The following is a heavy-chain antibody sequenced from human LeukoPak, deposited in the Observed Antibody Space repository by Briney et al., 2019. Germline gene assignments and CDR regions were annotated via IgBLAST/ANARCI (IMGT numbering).Heavy chain of an antibody. D-gene: IGHD3-22*01. Sequence: PSETLSLTCAVHGGSFSGYCWSWIRQPPGKGLEWIGEINHSGSTNYNPSLKSRVTISVDTSKNQFSLKLSSVTAADTAVYYCARGLMGYDSSGYYWGYYYYYYMDVWGKGTTVTVSS. J-gene: IGHJ6*03. CDR1: GGSFSGYC. CDR2: INHSGST. V-gene: IGHV4-34*01. CDR3: ARGLMGYDSSGYYWGYYYYYYMDV.